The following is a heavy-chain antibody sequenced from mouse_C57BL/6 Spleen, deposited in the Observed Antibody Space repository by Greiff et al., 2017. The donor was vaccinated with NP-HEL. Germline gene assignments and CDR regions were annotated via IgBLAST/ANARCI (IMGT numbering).Heavy chain of an antibody. J-gene: IGHJ1*03. CDR1: GYAFSSYW. Sequence: VQLVESGAELVKPGASVKISCKASGYAFSSYWMNWVKQRPGKGLEWIGQIYPGDGDTNYNGKFKGKATLTADKSSSTAYMQLSSLTSEDSAVYFCARGEPANWDGWYFDVWGTGTTVTVSS. V-gene: IGHV1-80*01. D-gene: IGHD4-1*01. CDR2: IYPGDGDT. CDR3: ARGEPANWDGWYFDV.